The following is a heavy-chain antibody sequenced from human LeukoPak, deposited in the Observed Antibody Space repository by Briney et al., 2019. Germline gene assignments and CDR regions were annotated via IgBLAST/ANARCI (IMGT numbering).Heavy chain of an antibody. J-gene: IGHJ3*02. CDR1: GFSFSSHW. Sequence: GGSRRLSCAASGFSFSSHWMSWVRQAPGKGLEWVANINQDGSEKYYVDSVKGRFTISRDNAKNSLYLQMNSLRAEDTAVYYCARVVRLVDAFDIWGQGTMVTVSS. CDR2: INQDGSEK. D-gene: IGHD6-19*01. V-gene: IGHV3-7*01. CDR3: ARVVRLVDAFDI.